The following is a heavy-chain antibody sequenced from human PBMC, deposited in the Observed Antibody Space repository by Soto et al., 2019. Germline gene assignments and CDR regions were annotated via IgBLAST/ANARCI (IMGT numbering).Heavy chain of an antibody. CDR2: ISSSSSYI. CDR1: GFTFSSYS. J-gene: IGHJ6*02. D-gene: IGHD6-19*01. V-gene: IGHV3-21*01. Sequence: EVQLVESGGGLVKPGGSLRLSCAASGFTFSSYSMNWVRQAPGKGLEWVSSISSSSSYIYYADSVKGRFTISRDNAKNSLYLQMNSLRAEDTAVYYCARVAVAGNENYCGMDVWGQGTTVTVSS. CDR3: ARVAVAGNENYCGMDV.